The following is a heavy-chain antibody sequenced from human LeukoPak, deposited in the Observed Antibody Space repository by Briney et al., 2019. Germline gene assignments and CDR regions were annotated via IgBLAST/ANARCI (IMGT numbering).Heavy chain of an antibody. J-gene: IGHJ4*02. CDR2: IYYSGST. CDR1: GGSISRYY. Sequence: SETLSLTCSVSGGSISRYYWSWIRQPPGKGLEWIGYIYYSGSTNYNPSLKSRVTISIDTSKNQFSLQLNSVTPEDTAVYYCARQTGVRSSVDYWGQGTLVTVSS. CDR3: ARQTGVRSSVDY. D-gene: IGHD6-6*01. V-gene: IGHV4-59*08.